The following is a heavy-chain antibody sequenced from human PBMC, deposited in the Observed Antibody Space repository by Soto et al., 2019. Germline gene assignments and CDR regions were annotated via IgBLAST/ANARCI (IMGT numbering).Heavy chain of an antibody. CDR1: VFPFGANA. V-gene: IGHV3-23*01. CDR2: LSNTGRRT. J-gene: IGHJ4*02. CDR3: ATEMGATQGPFDN. D-gene: IGHD1-26*01. Sequence: GGSLRLSCVVSVFPFGANAMSWVRQAPGKGLEWVSGLSNTGRRTSYADSVKGRFNISRDNSENTVYLQMNSLRVEDTAVYYCATEMGATQGPFDNWGQGTLVTVSS.